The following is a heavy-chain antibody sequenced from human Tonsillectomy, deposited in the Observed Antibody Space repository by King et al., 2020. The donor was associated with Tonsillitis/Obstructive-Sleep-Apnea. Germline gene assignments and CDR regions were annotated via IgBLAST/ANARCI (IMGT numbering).Heavy chain of an antibody. D-gene: IGHD2-2*02. CDR3: ARGEKCSSTSCYTASNYYYYYMDV. CDR2: INHSGST. CDR1: GGSFSGYY. V-gene: IGHV4-34*01. J-gene: IGHJ6*03. Sequence: VQLQQCGAGLLKPSETLSLTCAVYGGSFSGYYWSWIRQPPGKGLEWIGEINHSGSTNYNPSLKSRVTISVDTSTNQFSLKLSSVTAADTAVYYCARGEKCSSTSCYTASNYYYYYMDVWGKGTTVTVSS.